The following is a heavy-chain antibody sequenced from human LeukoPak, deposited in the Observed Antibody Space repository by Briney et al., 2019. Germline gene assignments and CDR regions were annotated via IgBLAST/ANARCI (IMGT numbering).Heavy chain of an antibody. CDR1: GFTFSSXW. V-gene: IGHV3-7*01. J-gene: IGHJ4*02. D-gene: IGHD5-24*01. Sequence: SXRLXCAGSGFTFSSXWMTWVRQAPGXGLEWVANIKQDGSEKNYVDSVKGRFTISRDNAKNSLYLQMNSLRAEDTAVYYCVREARESGGFDYWGQGTLVTVSS. CDR3: VREARESGGFDY. CDR2: IKQDGSEK.